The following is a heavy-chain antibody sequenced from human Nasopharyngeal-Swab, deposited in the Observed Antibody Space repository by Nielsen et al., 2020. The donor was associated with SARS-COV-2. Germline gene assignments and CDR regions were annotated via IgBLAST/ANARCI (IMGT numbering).Heavy chain of an antibody. CDR3: AKGSQQLPPWAFDI. CDR2: ISYDGSTK. Sequence: GESLKISCAASGFTFSNYGMHWVRQAPGKGLEWVAVISYDGSTKYYADSVKGRFTISRDNSKNTLYLQMNSLRAEDTAVYYCAKGSQQLPPWAFDIWGQGTMVTVSS. D-gene: IGHD1-1*01. J-gene: IGHJ3*02. CDR1: GFTFSNYG. V-gene: IGHV3-30*18.